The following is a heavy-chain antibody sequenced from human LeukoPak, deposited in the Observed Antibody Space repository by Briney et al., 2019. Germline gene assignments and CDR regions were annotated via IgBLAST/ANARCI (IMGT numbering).Heavy chain of an antibody. CDR3: ARTCIVGATCLDY. CDR1: GFTFSSYN. V-gene: IGHV3-30*02. D-gene: IGHD1-26*01. J-gene: IGHJ4*02. CDR2: IRNDGSDK. Sequence: GGSLRLSCAASGFTFSSYNMHWVRQAPGKGLEWVAFIRNDGSDKNYADSVKGRLTISRDNAKNSLYLQMNSLRAEDTALYYCARTCIVGATCLDYWGQGTLVTVSS.